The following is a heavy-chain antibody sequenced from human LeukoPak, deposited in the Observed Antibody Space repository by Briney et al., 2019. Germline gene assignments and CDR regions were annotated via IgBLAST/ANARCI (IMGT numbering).Heavy chain of an antibody. CDR1: GYTFTSYG. CDR2: ISAYNGNT. J-gene: IGHJ4*02. CDR3: ARSTRKPNKPVTSGWYMDY. Sequence: ASVKVSCTASGYTFTSYGISWVRQAPGQGLEWMGWISAYNGNTNYAQNLQGRVTMTTATSTSTAYMDLSSLRSESTAVYSCARSTRKPNKPVTSGWYMDYWGEGTLVSLSS. D-gene: IGHD6-19*01. V-gene: IGHV1-18*01.